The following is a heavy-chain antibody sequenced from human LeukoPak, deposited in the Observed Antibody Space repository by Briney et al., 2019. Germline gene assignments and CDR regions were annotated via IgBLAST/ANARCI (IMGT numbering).Heavy chain of an antibody. CDR2: IATDGGER. D-gene: IGHD5-18*01. CDR1: GFSFSDYV. V-gene: IGHV3-30-3*01. CDR3: ARARGDSSPASRYFDQ. Sequence: GGSLRLSCAGSGFSFSDYVMHWVRQAPGKGLEWVALIATDGGERYYADSVKGRFTISRDNSKNTLYVQMNSLRAEDTAMYYCARARGDSSPASRYFDQWGQGALVTVSS. J-gene: IGHJ4*02.